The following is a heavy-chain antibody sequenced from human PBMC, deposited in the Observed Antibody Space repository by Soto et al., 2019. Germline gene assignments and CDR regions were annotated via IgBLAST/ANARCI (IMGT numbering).Heavy chain of an antibody. D-gene: IGHD5-12*01. CDR3: ARDGGEDGYTIPFDY. CDR2: INPSGGYT. CDR1: GYTFSSYY. J-gene: IGHJ4*02. Sequence: ASVKVSCKASGYTFSSYYMNWVRQAPGQGLEWLGIINPSGGYTTYAQRFLGRVTMTSDTSTSTVHMELGSLRAEDTAVYYCARDGGEDGYTIPFDYWGQGTLVTVSS. V-gene: IGHV1-46*01.